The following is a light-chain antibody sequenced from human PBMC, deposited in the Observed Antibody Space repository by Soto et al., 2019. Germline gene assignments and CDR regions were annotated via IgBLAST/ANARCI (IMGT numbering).Light chain of an antibody. CDR3: QQGSRFPLP. CDR1: QDISTW. Sequence: DIQMTQSPSSVSASVGDRVTISCRASQDISTWLAWFQQKPGEAPRLLIYTASSLHSGVPSRFSGSGSGTDFTLTISSLQPEDFATYYCQQGSRFPLPFGGGTKVHIK. CDR2: TAS. V-gene: IGKV1-12*01. J-gene: IGKJ4*01.